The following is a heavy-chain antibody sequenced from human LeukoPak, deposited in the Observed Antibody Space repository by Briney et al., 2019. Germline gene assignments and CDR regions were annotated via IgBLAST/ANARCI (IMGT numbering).Heavy chain of an antibody. CDR1: GYTFSGYY. J-gene: IGHJ3*02. CDR2: INPSGGST. Sequence: GASVKVSCKASGYTFSGYYMHRVRQAPGQGLEWMGIINPSGGSTSYAQKFQGRVTMTRDTSTSTVYMELSSLRSEDTAVYYCARSLGYCSGGSCTDACDIWGQGTMVTVSS. D-gene: IGHD2-15*01. CDR3: ARSLGYCSGGSCTDACDI. V-gene: IGHV1-46*01.